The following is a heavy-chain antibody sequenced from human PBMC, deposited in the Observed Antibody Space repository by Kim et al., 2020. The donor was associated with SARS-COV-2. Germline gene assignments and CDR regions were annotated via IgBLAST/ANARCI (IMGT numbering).Heavy chain of an antibody. CDR3: ARGTTGNYYYGMDV. V-gene: IGHV3-30*04. Sequence: GGSLRLSCAASGFTFSSYAMHWVRQAPGKGLEWVAVISYDGSNKYYVDSVKGRFTISKDNSKNTLYLQMNSLRAEDTAGYYCARGTTGNYYYGMDVWGQGTTVTVSS. CDR2: ISYDGSNK. J-gene: IGHJ6*02. CDR1: GFTFSSYA. D-gene: IGHD1-1*01.